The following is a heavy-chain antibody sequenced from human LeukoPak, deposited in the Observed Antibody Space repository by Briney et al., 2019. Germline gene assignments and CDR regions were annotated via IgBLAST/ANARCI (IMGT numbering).Heavy chain of an antibody. Sequence: SVKVSCKASGGTFSSYAISWVRQAPGQGLEWMGGIIPIFGTANYAQKFQGRVTITTDESTSTAYMELSSLRSDDPAVYYCARRDGDGYNWAYFDYWGQGTLVTVSS. D-gene: IGHD5-24*01. CDR3: ARRDGDGYNWAYFDY. CDR2: IIPIFGTA. CDR1: GGTFSSYA. J-gene: IGHJ4*02. V-gene: IGHV1-69*05.